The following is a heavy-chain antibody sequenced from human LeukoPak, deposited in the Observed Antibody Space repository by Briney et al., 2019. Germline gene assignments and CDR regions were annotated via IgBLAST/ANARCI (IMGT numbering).Heavy chain of an antibody. CDR3: AISVSGWSLKREYFDY. D-gene: IGHD6-19*01. CDR1: GGTLSSYA. V-gene: IGHV1-69*04. Sequence: ASVKVSCQASGGTLSSYAINWVRQAPGQGREWVGRIIPIIGIAKHAQKFQGRVTITAHQSTSTAYMELNSLRSEDTAVYYCAISVSGWSLKREYFDYWGQGTLVTVSS. CDR2: IIPIIGIA. J-gene: IGHJ4*02.